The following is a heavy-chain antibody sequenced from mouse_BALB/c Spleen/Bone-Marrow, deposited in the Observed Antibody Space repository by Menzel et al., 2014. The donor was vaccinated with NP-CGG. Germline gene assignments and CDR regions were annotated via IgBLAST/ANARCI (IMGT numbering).Heavy chain of an antibody. Sequence: VQLHQPGPGLVNPSQSLSLTCTVTGYSITSDYAWNWIRQFPGKKLEWMGFIGYSGSTSYNPSLSSRISVTRDTSKNQFFLHLNSVTTEDTATYYCARDDYYGVSYFDYWGQGTTLTVSS. D-gene: IGHD1-1*01. V-gene: IGHV3-2*02. J-gene: IGHJ2*01. CDR1: GYSITSDYA. CDR2: IGYSGST. CDR3: ARDDYYGVSYFDY.